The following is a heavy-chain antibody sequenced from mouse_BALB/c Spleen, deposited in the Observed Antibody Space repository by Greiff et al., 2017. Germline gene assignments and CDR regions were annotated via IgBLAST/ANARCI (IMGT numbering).Heavy chain of an antibody. V-gene: IGHV1S56*01. CDR1: GYTFTSYY. Sequence: VQLQQSGPELVKPGASVRISCKASGYTFTSYYIHWVKQRPGQGLEWIGWIYPGNVNTKYNEKFKGMATLTADKSSSTAYMQLSSLTSEDSAVFFSARGPMDYWGQGTAVTVSS. CDR2: IYPGNVNT. CDR3: ARGPMDY. J-gene: IGHJ4*01.